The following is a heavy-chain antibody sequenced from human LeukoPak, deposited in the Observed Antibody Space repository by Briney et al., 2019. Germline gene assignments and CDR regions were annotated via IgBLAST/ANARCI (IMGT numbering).Heavy chain of an antibody. J-gene: IGHJ4*02. D-gene: IGHD3-9*01. V-gene: IGHV3-30*04. Sequence: PGGSLRLSCTPSGFTFEDYAMHWVRQAPGKGLEWVALISFDGGNIYYADSVKGRFTISRDNSNNMLYLQMDSLRGDDTAVYYCARDPPFRTDWSQNFFDFWGQGTLVTVSS. CDR2: ISFDGGNI. CDR3: ARDPPFRTDWSQNFFDF. CDR1: GFTFEDYA.